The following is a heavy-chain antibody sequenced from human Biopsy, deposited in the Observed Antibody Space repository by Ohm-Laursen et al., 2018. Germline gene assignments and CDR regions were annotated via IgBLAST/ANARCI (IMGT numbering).Heavy chain of an antibody. CDR1: RGSISSYY. CDR2: IYYSGST. Sequence: SQTLSLTCTVSRGSISSYYWNWIRQPPGKGLEWIGYIYYSGSTDYNPSLKSRVTISIDTSKNQFSLNMSSVTAADTAVYYCAKHGSGWTGDDAFHIWGQGTMVTVSS. J-gene: IGHJ3*02. D-gene: IGHD6-19*01. V-gene: IGHV4-59*01. CDR3: AKHGSGWTGDDAFHI.